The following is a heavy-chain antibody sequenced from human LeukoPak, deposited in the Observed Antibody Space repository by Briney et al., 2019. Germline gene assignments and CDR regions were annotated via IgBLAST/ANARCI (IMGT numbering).Heavy chain of an antibody. CDR2: IYPGDSDT. CDR1: GYSFTSYW. Sequence: GESLKISCKGSGYSFTSYWIGWVRPMPGKGLGWMGIIYPGDSDTRYSPSFQGQVTISADKSISTAYLQWSSLKASDTAMYYCARGFGVVSSAFDYWGQGTLVTVSS. J-gene: IGHJ4*02. V-gene: IGHV5-51*01. D-gene: IGHD3-3*01. CDR3: ARGFGVVSSAFDY.